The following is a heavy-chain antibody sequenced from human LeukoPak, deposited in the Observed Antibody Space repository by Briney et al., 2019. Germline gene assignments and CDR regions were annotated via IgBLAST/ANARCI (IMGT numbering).Heavy chain of an antibody. V-gene: IGHV3-21*01. CDR2: ISSSGSYI. Sequence: GGSLRLSCAASGFTFSSYSMNWVRQAPGKGLDWVSSISSSGSYIYYADSVKGRFTVSRDNAKNSLSLQMNSLRGEDTAVYYCARDLGPRTSCYDYWGQGALVTVSS. J-gene: IGHJ4*02. D-gene: IGHD2-2*01. CDR3: ARDLGPRTSCYDY. CDR1: GFTFSSYS.